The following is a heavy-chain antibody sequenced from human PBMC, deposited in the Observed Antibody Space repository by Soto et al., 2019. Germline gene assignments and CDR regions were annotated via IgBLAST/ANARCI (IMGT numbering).Heavy chain of an antibody. CDR1: GGSISSYY. D-gene: IGHD3-10*01. J-gene: IGHJ3*02. CDR3: ARDRDYYGSGSYFAFDI. Sequence: PSETLSLTCTVSGGSISSYYWNWIRQPPGKGLEWIGYIYYSGSTNYNPSLKSRVTISVDTSKNQFSLKLSSVTAADTAVYYCARDRDYYGSGSYFAFDIWGQGTMVTVSS. CDR2: IYYSGST. V-gene: IGHV4-59*01.